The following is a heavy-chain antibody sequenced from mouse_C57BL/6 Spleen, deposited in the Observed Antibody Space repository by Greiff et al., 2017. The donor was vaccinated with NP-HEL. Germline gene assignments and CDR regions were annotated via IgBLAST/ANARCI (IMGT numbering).Heavy chain of an antibody. Sequence: QVQLQQPGAELVRPGSSVKLSCKASGYTFTSYWMDWVKQRPGQGLEWIGNIYPSDSETHYNQKFKDKATLTVDKSSSTAYMQRSSLTSEDSAVYYGAGRPDWDVGYFEVWGTGTTVTVAS. J-gene: IGHJ1*03. CDR3: AGRPDWDVGYFEV. CDR2: IYPSDSET. V-gene: IGHV1-61*01. D-gene: IGHD4-1*01. CDR1: GYTFTSYW.